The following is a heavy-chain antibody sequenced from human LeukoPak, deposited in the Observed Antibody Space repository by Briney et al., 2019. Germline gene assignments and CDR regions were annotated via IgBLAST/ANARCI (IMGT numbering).Heavy chain of an antibody. D-gene: IGHD1-14*01. CDR1: GASISSSAYY. Sequence: SETLSLTCTVSGASISSSAYYWGWIRQPPGQGLEWIGSIYYSGTSTYYNPSLQSRVTISLDTSKNQFSLKLSSVTAADTAVYYCARHYISGYFFDYWGQGTLVTVSS. V-gene: IGHV4-39*01. J-gene: IGHJ4*02. CDR3: ARHYISGYFFDY. CDR2: IYYSGTST.